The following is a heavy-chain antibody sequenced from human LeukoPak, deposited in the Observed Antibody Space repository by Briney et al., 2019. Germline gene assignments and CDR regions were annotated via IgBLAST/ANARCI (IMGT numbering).Heavy chain of an antibody. CDR2: TYYRSKWYN. D-gene: IGHD1-26*01. Sequence: SQTLSLTCAISGDSVSSNSAAWNWIRQSPSRGLEWLGRTYYRSKWYNDYAVSVKSRITINPDTSKNQFSLQLNSVTPEDTAVYYCATSPPLYSGSYYYYYMDVWGKGTTVTVSS. CDR3: ATSPPLYSGSYYYYYMDV. V-gene: IGHV6-1*01. CDR1: GDSVSSNSAA. J-gene: IGHJ6*03.